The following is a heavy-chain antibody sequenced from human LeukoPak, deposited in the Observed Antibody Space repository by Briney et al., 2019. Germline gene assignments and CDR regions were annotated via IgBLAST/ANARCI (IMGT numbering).Heavy chain of an antibody. D-gene: IGHD1-26*01. J-gene: IGHJ3*02. CDR1: VGSITFYS. CDR3: ARAKRWENDAFGI. Sequence: SETLSLTCDVSVGSITFYSWSWIRQPPGKGLEWIGYIYYNGGTDYNPSLHSRATVSVDTSKNQLSLKLTSVTAADTAVYFCARAKRWENDAFGIWGQGKTVIVSS. V-gene: IGHV4-59*01. CDR2: IYYNGGT.